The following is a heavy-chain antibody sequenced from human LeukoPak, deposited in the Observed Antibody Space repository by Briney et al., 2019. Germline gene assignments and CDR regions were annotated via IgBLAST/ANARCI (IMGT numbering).Heavy chain of an antibody. Sequence: GGSLRLSCAASGFTLSSYWMSWVRQAPGKGLEWVANIKQDGSEKYYVDSVKGRFTISRDNAKNSLYLQMNSLRVEDTAVYYCARDIDSTDYWGQGTLVTVSS. D-gene: IGHD3-22*01. CDR1: GFTLSSYW. V-gene: IGHV3-7*01. CDR3: ARDIDSTDY. J-gene: IGHJ4*02. CDR2: IKQDGSEK.